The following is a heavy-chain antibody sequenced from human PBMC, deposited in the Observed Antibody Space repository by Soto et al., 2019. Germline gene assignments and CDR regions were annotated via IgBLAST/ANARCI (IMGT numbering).Heavy chain of an antibody. V-gene: IGHV3-21*01. CDR2: ISSSSSYI. CDR3: ARVLRGYSGFEDYFDY. CDR1: GFTFSSYA. Sequence: GGSLRLSCAASGFTFSSYAMNWVRQAPGKGLEWVSSISSSSSYIYYADSVKGRFTISRDNAKNSLYLQMNSLRAGDTAVYYCARVLRGYSGFEDYFDYWGQGALVTVSS. J-gene: IGHJ4*02. D-gene: IGHD5-12*01.